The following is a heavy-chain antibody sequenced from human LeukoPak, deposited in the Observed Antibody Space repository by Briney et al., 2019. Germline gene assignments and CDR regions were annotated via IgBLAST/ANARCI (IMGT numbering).Heavy chain of an antibody. Sequence: SETLSLTCTVSGGSISSYYWSWIRQPPGKGLEWIGYIYYSGSTYYNPSLKSRVTISVDTSKNQFSLKLSSVTAADTAVYYCARGGDRRGFDYWGQGTLVTVSS. CDR2: IYYSGST. J-gene: IGHJ4*02. V-gene: IGHV4-59*12. CDR3: ARGGDRRGFDY. D-gene: IGHD1-14*01. CDR1: GGSISSYY.